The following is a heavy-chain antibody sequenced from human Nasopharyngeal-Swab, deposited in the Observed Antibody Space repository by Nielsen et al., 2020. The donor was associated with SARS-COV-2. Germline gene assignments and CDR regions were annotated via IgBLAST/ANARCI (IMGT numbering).Heavy chain of an antibody. CDR2: IYYSGST. V-gene: IGHV4-39*07. CDR1: GGSISSSSYY. Sequence: SETLSLTCTVSGGSISSSSYYWGWIRQPPGKGLEWIGSIYYSGSTYYNPSLKSRVTMSVDTSKNQFSLKLSSVTAADTAVYYCAREVGDSSGYYLYFGNWGQGTLVTVSS. J-gene: IGHJ4*02. D-gene: IGHD3-22*01. CDR3: AREVGDSSGYYLYFGN.